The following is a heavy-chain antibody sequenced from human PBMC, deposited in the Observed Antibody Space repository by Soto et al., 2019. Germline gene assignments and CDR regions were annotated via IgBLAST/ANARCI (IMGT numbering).Heavy chain of an antibody. J-gene: IGHJ6*02. D-gene: IGHD5-18*01. CDR2: INHSGST. Sequence: SETLSLTCAVYGGSFSGYYWSWIRQPPGKGLEWIGEINHSGSTNYNPSLKSRVTISVDTSKNQFSLKLSSVTAADTAVYYCATAPDTAMGYYGMDVWGQGTTVTVSS. V-gene: IGHV4-34*01. CDR1: GGSFSGYY. CDR3: ATAPDTAMGYYGMDV.